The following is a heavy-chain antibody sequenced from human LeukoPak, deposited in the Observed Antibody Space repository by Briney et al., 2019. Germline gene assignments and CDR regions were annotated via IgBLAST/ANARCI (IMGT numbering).Heavy chain of an antibody. V-gene: IGHV1-2*02. D-gene: IGHD3-16*01. CDR2: IYPSSGGT. Sequence: GASVKVSCKTSGYTFTGHHIHWVRQAPAQGLEWMGWIYPSSGGTQYGQKFKGRVTMTRGTSVSTAYMELTRPQFDDTAVYYCVGVTYSSYDDFDYWGQGTLVTVSS. CDR3: VGVTYSSYDDFDY. J-gene: IGHJ4*02. CDR1: GYTFTGHH.